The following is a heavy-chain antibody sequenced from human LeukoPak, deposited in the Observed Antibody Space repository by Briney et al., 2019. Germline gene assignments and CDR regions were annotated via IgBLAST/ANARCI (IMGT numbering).Heavy chain of an antibody. J-gene: IGHJ4*02. CDR3: AKTFGLGSGWAPDY. Sequence: PGRSLRLSCAASGFTFSSYGMYWVRQAPGKGLEWVAVISYDGSDKYYADSVKGRFTVSRDNSKNTLYLQMNSLRAEDTAVYYCAKTFGLGSGWAPDYWGQGTLVTVSS. D-gene: IGHD6-19*01. CDR2: ISYDGSDK. CDR1: GFTFSSYG. V-gene: IGHV3-30*18.